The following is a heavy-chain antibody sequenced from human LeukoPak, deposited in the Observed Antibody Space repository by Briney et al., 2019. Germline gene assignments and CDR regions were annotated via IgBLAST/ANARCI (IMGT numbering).Heavy chain of an antibody. CDR1: GYTFTSYD. Sequence: ASVKVSCKASGYTFTSYDINWVRQATGQGLEWMGWMNPNSGNTGYAQKFQGRVTMTRNTSISTAYMELSSLRSEDTAVYYCARGREWFGEFYYYGMDVWGQGTTVTVSS. CDR2: MNPNSGNT. V-gene: IGHV1-8*01. D-gene: IGHD3-10*01. CDR3: ARGREWFGEFYYYGMDV. J-gene: IGHJ6*02.